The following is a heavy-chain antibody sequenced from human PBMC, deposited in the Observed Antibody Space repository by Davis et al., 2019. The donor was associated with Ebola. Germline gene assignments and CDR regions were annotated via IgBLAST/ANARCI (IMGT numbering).Heavy chain of an antibody. Sequence: GSLRLSCAVYGESFSDYFWSWIRQPPGKGLEWIGYIYYSGSTNYNPSLKSRVTISVDTSKNQFSLKLSSVTAADTAVYYCAREPIFGSGWYPHYYGMDVWGQGTTVTVSS. CDR1: GESFSDYF. D-gene: IGHD6-19*01. CDR2: IYYSGST. CDR3: AREPIFGSGWYPHYYGMDV. J-gene: IGHJ6*02. V-gene: IGHV4-59*01.